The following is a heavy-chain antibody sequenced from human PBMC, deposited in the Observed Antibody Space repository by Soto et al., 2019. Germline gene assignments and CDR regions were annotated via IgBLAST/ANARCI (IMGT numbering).Heavy chain of an antibody. Sequence: QLQLQESGPGLVTPSGTLSLTCAVSGGSISSSNWWSWVRQPPGKGLEWIGEIYHSGTANYNPSLKSRVTISMDKSNNQISLDLSSVTAADSAVYFCARHIAVTGTRGFDYWGQGTLVTVSS. D-gene: IGHD6-19*01. J-gene: IGHJ4*02. CDR2: IYHSGTA. CDR1: GGSISSSNW. V-gene: IGHV4-4*02. CDR3: ARHIAVTGTRGFDY.